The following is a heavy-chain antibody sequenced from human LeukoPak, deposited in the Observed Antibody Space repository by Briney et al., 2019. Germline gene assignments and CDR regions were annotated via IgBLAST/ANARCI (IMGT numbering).Heavy chain of an antibody. CDR1: GFTFDDYA. D-gene: IGHD2-2*01. CDR2: ISWNSGSI. CDR3: ARDYCSSTSCLFDY. J-gene: IGHJ4*02. Sequence: PGRSLRLSCAASGFTFDDYAMHWVRQAPGKGLEWVSGISWNSGSIGYADSVKGRFTISRDNSKNTLYLQMNSLRAEDTAVYYCARDYCSSTSCLFDYWGQGTLVTVPS. V-gene: IGHV3-9*01.